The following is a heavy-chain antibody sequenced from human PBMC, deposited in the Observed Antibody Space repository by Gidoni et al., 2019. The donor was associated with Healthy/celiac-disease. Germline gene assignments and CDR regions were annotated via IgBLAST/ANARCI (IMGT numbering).Heavy chain of an antibody. Sequence: QLQLQESGPGLVKPSETLSLTCTVSGGSISSSSYYWGWIRQPPGKGLEWIGSIYYSGSTYYNPSLKSRVTISVETSKNQFSLKLSSVTAADTAVYYCARPPGITGYFDLWGRGTLVTVSS. CDR3: ARPPGITGYFDL. D-gene: IGHD1-20*01. CDR2: IYYSGST. V-gene: IGHV4-39*01. CDR1: GGSISSSSYY. J-gene: IGHJ2*01.